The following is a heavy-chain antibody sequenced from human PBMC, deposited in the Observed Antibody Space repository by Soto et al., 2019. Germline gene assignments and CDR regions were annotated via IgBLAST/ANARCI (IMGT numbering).Heavy chain of an antibody. V-gene: IGHV3-23*01. J-gene: IGHJ6*02. CDR2: ISNSGGAT. CDR1: GFTFSSYV. D-gene: IGHD2-2*01. Sequence: EVQLLESGGGLVQPGGSLRLSCAASGFTFSSYVMTWVRQAPGKGLEWVSSISNSGGATYYADSVKGRFSISRDNSNNTLYLQMNSLRAEDTAVYYCAKVRVVVVPAPMDVWGQGTTVTVSS. CDR3: AKVRVVVVPAPMDV.